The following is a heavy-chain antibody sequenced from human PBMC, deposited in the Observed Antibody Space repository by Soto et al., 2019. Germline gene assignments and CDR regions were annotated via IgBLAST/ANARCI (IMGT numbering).Heavy chain of an antibody. D-gene: IGHD3-3*01. CDR3: ARSGPDDPISDWFDP. J-gene: IGHJ5*02. V-gene: IGHV4-39*01. Sequence: SETLSLTCTVSGGSISSSSYYWGWIRQPPGKWLEWIGSIYYSGSTYYNPSLKSRVTISVDTSKNQFSLKLSSVTAADTAVYYCARSGPDDPISDWFDPWGQGTLVTVSS. CDR2: IYYSGST. CDR1: GGSISSSSYY.